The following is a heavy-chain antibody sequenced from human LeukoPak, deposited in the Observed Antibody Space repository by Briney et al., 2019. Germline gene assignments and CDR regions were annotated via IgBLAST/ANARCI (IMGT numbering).Heavy chain of an antibody. J-gene: IGHJ4*02. V-gene: IGHV1-69*05. Sequence: ASAKVSCKASGGTFSSYAISWVRQAPGQGLEWMGGIIPIFGTANYAQKFQGRVTITTDESTSTAYMELSSLRSEDTAVYYCASEVVVAATTVGYFDYWGQGTLVTVSS. CDR3: ASEVVVAATTVGYFDY. D-gene: IGHD2-15*01. CDR1: GGTFSSYA. CDR2: IIPIFGTA.